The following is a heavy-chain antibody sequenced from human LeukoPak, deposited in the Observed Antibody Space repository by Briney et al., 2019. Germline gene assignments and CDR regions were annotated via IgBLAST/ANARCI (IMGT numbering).Heavy chain of an antibody. Sequence: PGGSLRLSRAASGFTFSSYAMSWVRPAPGKGLEWVSGISSSGGTTYYADSVKGRFTISRENSKNTLYLQMNSLRAEDTAIYYCATRGSSWWFDYWGQGTLVTVSS. CDR2: ISSSGGTT. CDR1: GFTFSSYA. D-gene: IGHD6-13*01. J-gene: IGHJ4*02. V-gene: IGHV3-23*01. CDR3: ATRGSSWWFDY.